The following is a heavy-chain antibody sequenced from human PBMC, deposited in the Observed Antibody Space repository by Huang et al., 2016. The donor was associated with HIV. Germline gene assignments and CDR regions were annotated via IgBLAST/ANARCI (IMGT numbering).Heavy chain of an antibody. CDR2: VNDRGSA. Sequence: QVRLEQWGPNLLKPSDTLSLKCAVYGGSFSDYFWTWIRQSPVKGLEWIGEVNDRGSATHKPSLRSRVSMSVDSSKNQFYLNLTSVTAADTAVYFCARPKMTATPSDSSWSYFDFWGRGTPVTVSS. CDR3: ARPKMTATPSDSSWSYFDF. V-gene: IGHV4-34*01. CDR1: GGSFSDYF. D-gene: IGHD3-10*01. J-gene: IGHJ4*02.